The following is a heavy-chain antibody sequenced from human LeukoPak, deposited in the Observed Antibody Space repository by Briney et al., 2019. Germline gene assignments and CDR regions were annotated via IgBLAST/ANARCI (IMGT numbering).Heavy chain of an antibody. CDR1: GFTFSSYA. J-gene: IGHJ4*02. D-gene: IGHD2-8*01. CDR3: AKAVYYYFDY. Sequence: GESLKISCAASGFTFSSYAMSWVRQAPGKGLEWVSAISGSGGSTYYADSVKGRFTISRDNSKNTLYLQMNSLRAEDTAVYYCAKAVYYYFDYWGQGTLVTVSS. V-gene: IGHV3-23*01. CDR2: ISGSGGST.